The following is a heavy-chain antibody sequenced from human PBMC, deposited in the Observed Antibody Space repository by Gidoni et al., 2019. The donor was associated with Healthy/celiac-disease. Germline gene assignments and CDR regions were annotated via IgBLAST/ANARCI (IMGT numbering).Heavy chain of an antibody. CDR1: GYTFTSYD. CDR3: ARGYSYGYLYYYYGMDV. Sequence: QVQLVQSGAEVKKPGASVKVSCKASGYTFTSYDINWVRQATGQGLEWMGWMNPNSGNTGYAQKFQGRVTMTRNTSISTAYMELSSLRSEDTAVYYCARGYSYGYLYYYYGMDVWGQGTTVTVSS. V-gene: IGHV1-8*01. D-gene: IGHD5-18*01. CDR2: MNPNSGNT. J-gene: IGHJ6*02.